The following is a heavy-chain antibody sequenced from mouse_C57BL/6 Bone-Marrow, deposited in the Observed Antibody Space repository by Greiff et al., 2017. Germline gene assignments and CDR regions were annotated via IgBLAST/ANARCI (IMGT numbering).Heavy chain of an antibody. CDR2: KSDDGSN. CDR1: GYSITSGYI. J-gene: IGHJ4*01. Sequence: EVQLVESGPGLVKPSQSVSLTCSASGYSITSGYIRNWIRRSPGNKLGRMGNKSDDGSNNYNPSLKNRISITRDTSDNQLFLKLSSVTTEDTATYYCARDLCMDYWGQGTSVTVSS. V-gene: IGHV3-6*01. CDR3: ARDLCMDY.